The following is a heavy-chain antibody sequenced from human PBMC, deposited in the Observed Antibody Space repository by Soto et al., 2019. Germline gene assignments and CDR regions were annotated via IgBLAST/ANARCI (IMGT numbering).Heavy chain of an antibody. CDR1: GKTFPAIG. Sequence: QAQLVQSGGEVKKPGASVKVPCRPPGKTFPAIGYPWCRQPPGQGLEWLGWISAYNGDTNYAQKFQDRVTLTTDTSTTTAHMELRNLGSDDTAVYYCARSGAYCTSITCLFDSFWGLGTLVTVSS. D-gene: IGHD2-8*01. CDR2: ISAYNGDT. V-gene: IGHV1-18*01. CDR3: ARSGAYCTSITCLFDSF. J-gene: IGHJ4*02.